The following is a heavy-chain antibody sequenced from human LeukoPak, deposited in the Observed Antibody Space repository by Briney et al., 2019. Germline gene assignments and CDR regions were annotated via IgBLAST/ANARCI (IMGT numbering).Heavy chain of an antibody. Sequence: PSQTPSLTCTVSGGSISSGGYYWNWIRQHPGKGLEWIGYTYYTGSTYYNPSLKSRVTISVDTSKNQFSLKLSSVTTADTAVYYCSRDNRDDYYDSSGYFGAFDIWGQGTMVTVSS. J-gene: IGHJ3*02. CDR2: TYYTGST. D-gene: IGHD3-22*01. V-gene: IGHV4-31*03. CDR3: SRDNRDDYYDSSGYFGAFDI. CDR1: GGSISSGGYY.